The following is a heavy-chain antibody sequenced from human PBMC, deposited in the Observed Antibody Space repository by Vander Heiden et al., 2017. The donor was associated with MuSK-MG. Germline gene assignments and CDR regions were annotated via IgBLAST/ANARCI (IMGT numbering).Heavy chain of an antibody. V-gene: IGHV3-48*01. CDR1: GFTFSSYS. Sequence: EVQLVESGGGLVQPGGSLRLSCAASGFTFSSYSMNWVRQAPGKGLEWVSYISSSSSTIYYADSVKGRFTISRDNAKNSLYMQMNRMRAEDTAVYYCARDLPGDNMDVWGQGTTVTVYS. J-gene: IGHJ6*02. CDR3: ARDLPGDNMDV. D-gene: IGHD2-21*02. CDR2: ISSSSSTI.